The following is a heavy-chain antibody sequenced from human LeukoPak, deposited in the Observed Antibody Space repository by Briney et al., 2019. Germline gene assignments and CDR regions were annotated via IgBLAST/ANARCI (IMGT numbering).Heavy chain of an antibody. D-gene: IGHD6-13*01. J-gene: IGHJ4*02. CDR1: GYTLSDYH. V-gene: IGHV1-2*02. Sequence: ASVTVSCKTSGYTLSDYHMHWVRQAPGQGLEWMGWIRGDTGDADSPRKFQGRVTMTRDMSTNTAYMELSRLRYDDTAMYFCARVRGNSCDYWGQGTLVTVSS. CDR2: IRGDTGDA. CDR3: ARVRGNSCDY.